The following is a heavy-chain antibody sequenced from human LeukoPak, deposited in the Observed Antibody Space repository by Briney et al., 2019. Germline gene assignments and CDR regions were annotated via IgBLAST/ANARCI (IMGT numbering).Heavy chain of an antibody. J-gene: IGHJ4*02. CDR1: GGAISSGGYY. CDR2: IYTSGST. Sequence: PSETLSLTCTVSGGAISSGGYYWSWIRQPAGKGLEWIGRIYTSGSTNYNPSLKSRVTMSVDTSKNQFSLKLSSVTAADTAVYYCAREGVWGSYRYWGQGTLVTVSS. V-gene: IGHV4-61*02. D-gene: IGHD3-16*02. CDR3: AREGVWGSYRY.